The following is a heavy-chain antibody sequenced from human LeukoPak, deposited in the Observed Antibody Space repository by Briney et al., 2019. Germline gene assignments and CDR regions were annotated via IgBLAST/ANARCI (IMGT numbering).Heavy chain of an antibody. CDR2: IYTSGST. J-gene: IGHJ4*02. CDR1: GGSISSYY. Sequence: SETLSLTCTVSGGSISSYYWSWIRQPAGKGLEWIGRIYTSGSTNYNPSLKSRVTISVDTSKNQFSLKLSSVTAADTAVYYCARSPIAEDIVVVPAANPSTSFDYWGQGTLVTVSS. CDR3: ARSPIAEDIVVVPAANPSTSFDY. D-gene: IGHD2-2*01. V-gene: IGHV4-4*07.